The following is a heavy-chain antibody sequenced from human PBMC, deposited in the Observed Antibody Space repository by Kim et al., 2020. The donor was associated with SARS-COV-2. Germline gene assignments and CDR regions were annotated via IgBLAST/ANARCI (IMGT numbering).Heavy chain of an antibody. V-gene: IGHV2-5*01. J-gene: IGHJ6*02. CDR3: AHRGAQDYGMDV. Sequence: RYSPSLKSRLTITKDTSKNQVVLTMTNMDPVDTATYYCAHRGAQDYGMDVWGQGTTVTVSS. D-gene: IGHD3-16*01.